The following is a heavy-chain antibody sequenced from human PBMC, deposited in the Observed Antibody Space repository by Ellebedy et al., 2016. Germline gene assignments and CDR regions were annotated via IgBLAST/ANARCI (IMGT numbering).Heavy chain of an antibody. CDR2: ISSSGSTI. D-gene: IGHD3-10*01. V-gene: IGHV3-11*04. J-gene: IGHJ4*02. CDR1: GFTFSDYY. Sequence: GESLKISXAASGFTFSDYYMSWIRQAPGKGLEWVSYISSSGSTIYYADSVKGRFTISRDNSKNTLYLQMNSLRAEDTAVYYCAKDNLKVRGVPFDYWGQGTLVTVSS. CDR3: AKDNLKVRGVPFDY.